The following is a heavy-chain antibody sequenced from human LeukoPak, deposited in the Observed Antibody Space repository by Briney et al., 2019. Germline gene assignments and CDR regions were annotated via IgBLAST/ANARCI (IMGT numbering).Heavy chain of an antibody. V-gene: IGHV3-48*01. J-gene: IGHJ6*03. CDR1: GFTFSSYS. D-gene: IGHD3-3*01. Sequence: PGGSLRLSCAASGFTFSSYSMNWVRQAPGKGLEWVSSISSSSSTIYYADSVKGRFTISRDNAKNSLYLQMNSLRAEDTAVYYCARSGYDFWSGYYKNNYYYYMDVWGKGTTVTVSS. CDR3: ARSGYDFWSGYYKNNYYYYMDV. CDR2: ISSSSSTI.